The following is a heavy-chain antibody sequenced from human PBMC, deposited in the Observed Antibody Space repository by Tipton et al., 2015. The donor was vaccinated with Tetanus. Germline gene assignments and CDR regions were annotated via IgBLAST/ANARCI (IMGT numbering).Heavy chain of an antibody. V-gene: IGHV3-33*01. CDR2: IWYDGRNK. D-gene: IGHD2-15*01. CDR1: GFSFGSYG. J-gene: IGHJ4*02. Sequence: SLRLSCAASGFSFGSYGMHWVRQAPGKGLEWVAVIWYDGRNKNYAASVKGRFSISRDNSNNTLYLQMNSVRAENTAVYYCAGDIVSGHHVFDCWGPGTLVSVSS. CDR3: AGDIVSGHHVFDC.